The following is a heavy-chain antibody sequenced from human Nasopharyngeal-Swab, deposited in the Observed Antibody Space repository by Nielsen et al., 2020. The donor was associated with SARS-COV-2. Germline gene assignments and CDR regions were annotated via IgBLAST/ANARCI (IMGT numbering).Heavy chain of an antibody. V-gene: IGHV3-7*03. CDR2: IRETENEM. Sequence: GGSLRRSCKASGFTFSEHWMTWVRQAPGKGPEGVAHIRETENEMYYVDSMKGRFTISRDNAKNSVYLQVDSLRVEDTAVYYCARGHYGLDVWGQGTTVTVSS. J-gene: IGHJ6*02. CDR3: ARGHYGLDV. CDR1: GFTFSEHW.